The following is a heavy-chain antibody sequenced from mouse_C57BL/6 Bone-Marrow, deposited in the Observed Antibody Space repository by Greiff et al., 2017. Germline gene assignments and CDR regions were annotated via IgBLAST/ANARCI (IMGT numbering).Heavy chain of an antibody. CDR1: GYTFSSYW. V-gene: IGHV1-7*01. D-gene: IGHD1-3*01. CDR3: ARGSKDDFDY. CDR2: INPSSGYT. Sequence: QVQLQQSGAELAKPGASVKLSCKASGYTFSSYWMHWVKQRPGQGLEWIGYINPSSGYTKYNQKVKDTATFTGDKSSSTAYMQMSSLTYEDSAVYYCARGSKDDFDYWGQGTTLTVSS. J-gene: IGHJ2*01.